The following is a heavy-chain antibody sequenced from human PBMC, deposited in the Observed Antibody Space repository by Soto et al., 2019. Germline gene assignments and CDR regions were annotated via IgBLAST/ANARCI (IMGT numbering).Heavy chain of an antibody. J-gene: IGHJ6*02. V-gene: IGHV3-48*01. CDR2: ISTSSSTI. CDR3: ARRAV. CDR1: GFTFSSYS. Sequence: EVQLVESGGGLVQPGGSLRLSCAASGFTFSSYSMNWVRQAPGKGLEWISYISTSSSTIYDADSVKGRFTISRDNAKNSLYLQMNSLGVEATAVYYCARRAVWGQGTTVTVS.